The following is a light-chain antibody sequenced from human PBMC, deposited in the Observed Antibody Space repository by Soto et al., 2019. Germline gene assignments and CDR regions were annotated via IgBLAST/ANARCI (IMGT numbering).Light chain of an antibody. J-gene: IGKJ5*01. V-gene: IGKV1-39*01. CDR1: QSISSF. CDR3: QQSYSTPST. CDR2: AAS. Sequence: DIQMTQSRSSLSASVGDRVTITCRASQSISSFLNWYQQKPGKAPKLLIYAASSLQRLFPSMFSGSGSGTDFTLTISSLQPEDFATYYCQQSYSTPSTFGQGTRLEIK.